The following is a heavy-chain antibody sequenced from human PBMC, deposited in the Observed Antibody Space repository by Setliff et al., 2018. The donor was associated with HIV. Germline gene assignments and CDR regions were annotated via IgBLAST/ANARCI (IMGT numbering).Heavy chain of an antibody. CDR2: IFIGGST. D-gene: IGHD2-15*01. V-gene: IGHV3-53*01. Sequence: GGSLRLSCAASGFTVSSNYMSWVRQAPGKGLEWVSVIFIGGSTYYADSVKGRFTISRDNSKNTLYLQMNSLGAEDTAVYYCARVVVAATTWYFDLWGRGTLVTVSS. CDR1: GFTVSSNY. CDR3: ARVVVAATTWYFDL. J-gene: IGHJ2*01.